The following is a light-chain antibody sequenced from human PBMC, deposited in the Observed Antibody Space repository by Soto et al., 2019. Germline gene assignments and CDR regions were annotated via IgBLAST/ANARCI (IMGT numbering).Light chain of an antibody. CDR1: QSVSSY. CDR3: QQYGSSPET. V-gene: IGKV3-11*01. Sequence: EIVLTQSPATLSLSPGERATLSCRASQSVSSYLAWYKQKPGQAPRLLIYDASNRATGIPARFSGSGSGTEFTLTISRLAPEDFEVYYCQQYGSSPETFGQGTKVDIK. J-gene: IGKJ1*01. CDR2: DAS.